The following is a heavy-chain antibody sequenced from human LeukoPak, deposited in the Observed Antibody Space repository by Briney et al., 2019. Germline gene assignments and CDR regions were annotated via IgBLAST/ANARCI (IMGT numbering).Heavy chain of an antibody. D-gene: IGHD2-2*01. CDR1: GGSISSSNW. Sequence: HPSGTLSLTCAVSGGSISSSNWWSWVRQAPGKGLEWVANIKQVETEKFYLGSVKGRFTISRDNAKNSLYLQMNSLRVEDTALYYCVRLGSTSPGNWYKLFDQWGQGTLVTVSS. CDR3: VRLGSTSPGNWYKLFDQ. V-gene: IGHV3-7*03. CDR2: IKQVETEK. J-gene: IGHJ4*02.